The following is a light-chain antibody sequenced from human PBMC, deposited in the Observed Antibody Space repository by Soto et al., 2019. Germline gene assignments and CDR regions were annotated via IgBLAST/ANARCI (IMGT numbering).Light chain of an antibody. CDR2: GNT. Sequence: QAVVTQPPSVSGAPGQRVTISCTGSSSNIGAGYDVHGYQQLPGRAPKLRIYGNTNRPSGVPDRFSGSKSGTSASLAITGLQAEDEADYYCLSFDSSLSVVFGGGTKLTVL. J-gene: IGLJ2*01. CDR3: LSFDSSLSVV. V-gene: IGLV1-40*01. CDR1: SSNIGAGYD.